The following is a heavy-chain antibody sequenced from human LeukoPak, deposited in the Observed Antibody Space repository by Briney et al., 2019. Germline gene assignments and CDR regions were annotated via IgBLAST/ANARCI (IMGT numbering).Heavy chain of an antibody. D-gene: IGHD5-18*01. V-gene: IGHV4-59*12. J-gene: IGHJ5*02. CDR3: ARDIDKTAMLFKGFDT. CDR1: GGSISSYY. Sequence: SETLSLTCTVSGGSISSYYWSWIRQPPGKGLEWIGYIYYSGSTNYNPSLKSRVTISVDTSKNQFSLKLNSVTAADTAVYYRARDIDKTAMLFKGFDTWGQGTLVTVSS. CDR2: IYYSGST.